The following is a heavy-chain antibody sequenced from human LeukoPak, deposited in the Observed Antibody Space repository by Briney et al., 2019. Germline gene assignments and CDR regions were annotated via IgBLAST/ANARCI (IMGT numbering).Heavy chain of an antibody. J-gene: IGHJ6*02. CDR3: ASGGVRTVVNPYYYYYGMDV. D-gene: IGHD4-23*01. V-gene: IGHV3-74*01. CDR2: INSDGSST. Sequence: GGSLRLSCAVSGFTFSSYWMHWVRQAPGKGLVWVSRINSDGSSTSYAESVKGRFTISRDNAKNTLYLQVNSLRAEDTAVYYCASGGVRTVVNPYYYYYGMDVWGQGTTVTVSS. CDR1: GFTFSSYW.